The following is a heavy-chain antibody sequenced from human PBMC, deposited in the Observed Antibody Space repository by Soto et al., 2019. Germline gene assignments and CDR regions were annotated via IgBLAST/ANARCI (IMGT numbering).Heavy chain of an antibody. D-gene: IGHD3-3*01. CDR3: ARDRFITIFGVVLNKYYYCGMDV. Sequence: ASVKVSCKASGYTFTSYAMHWVRQAPGQRLEWMGWINAGNGNTKYSQKFQGRVTITRDTSASTAYMELSSLRSEDTAVYYCARDRFITIFGVVLNKYYYCGMDVWGQGTTVTVSS. CDR2: INAGNGNT. CDR1: GYTFTSYA. V-gene: IGHV1-3*01. J-gene: IGHJ6*02.